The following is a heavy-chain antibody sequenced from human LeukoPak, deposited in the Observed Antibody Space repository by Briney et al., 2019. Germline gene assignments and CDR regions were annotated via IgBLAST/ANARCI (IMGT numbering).Heavy chain of an antibody. CDR1: GGSFSGYY. Sequence: PSETLSLTCAVYGGSFSGYYWSWTRQPPGKGLEWIGEINHSGSTNYNPSLKSRVTISVDTSKNQFSLKLSSVTAADTAVYYCARLRRITMVRGVIITCNWFDPWGQGTLVTVSP. J-gene: IGHJ5*02. CDR3: ARLRRITMVRGVIITCNWFDP. V-gene: IGHV4-34*01. D-gene: IGHD3-10*01. CDR2: INHSGST.